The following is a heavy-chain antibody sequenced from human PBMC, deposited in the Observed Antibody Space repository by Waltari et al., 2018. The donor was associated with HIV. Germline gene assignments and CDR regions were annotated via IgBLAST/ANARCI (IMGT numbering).Heavy chain of an antibody. Sequence: EVQLVESGGGLVKPGGSLRLSCAASGFTFSSYSMNWVRQAPGKGLEWVSSISSSSSYIYYADSVKGRFTISRDNAKNSLYLQMNSLRAEDTAVYYCARDRGRERLSVRTLYYYYYGMDVWGQGTT. V-gene: IGHV3-21*01. CDR2: ISSSSSYI. CDR1: GFTFSSYS. CDR3: ARDRGRERLSVRTLYYYYYGMDV. D-gene: IGHD3-3*01. J-gene: IGHJ6*02.